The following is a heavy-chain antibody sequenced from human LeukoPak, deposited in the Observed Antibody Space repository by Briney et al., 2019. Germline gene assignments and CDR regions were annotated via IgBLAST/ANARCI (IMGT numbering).Heavy chain of an antibody. CDR1: GFTFSDYY. Sequence: GGSLRLSCAASGFTFSDYYMSWIRQAPGKGLEWVSYISSSGSTIYYADSVKGRFTISRDNAKNSLYLQMNSVRAEDTAVYYCARETPVGEWPNTAMGPYDYWGQGTLVTVSS. CDR2: ISSSGSTI. J-gene: IGHJ4*02. D-gene: IGHD5-18*01. CDR3: ARETPVGEWPNTAMGPYDY. V-gene: IGHV3-11*01.